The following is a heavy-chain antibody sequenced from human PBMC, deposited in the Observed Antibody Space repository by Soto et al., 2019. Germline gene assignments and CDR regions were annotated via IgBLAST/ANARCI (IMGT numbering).Heavy chain of an antibody. J-gene: IGHJ4*02. Sequence: SETLSLTCDVYGGSFSGYIWTWIRQTPGKGLQWIGQINHSGSANYNPSLKSRVTISGHTSNRQFSLELSSVTSADTAVYYCATGLITGSTYSGHWYYFDSWGQGTQVTVSS. D-gene: IGHD1-26*01. CDR3: ATGLITGSTYSGHWYYFDS. CDR2: INHSGSA. CDR1: GGSFSGYI. V-gene: IGHV4-34*01.